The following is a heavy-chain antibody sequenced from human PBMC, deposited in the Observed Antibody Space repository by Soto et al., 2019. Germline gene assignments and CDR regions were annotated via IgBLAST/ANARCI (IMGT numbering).Heavy chain of an antibody. Sequence: EVQLVESGGGLVQPGGSLRLSCAASGFTVSTKYMSWVRQAPGKGLEWVSVIYSGGSTSYADSVQGRFIISRDNSKNTLYLQMNSLRAEDTAVYYCADPLDMYVWCQGTTVTVSS. V-gene: IGHV3-66*01. CDR2: IYSGGST. CDR1: GFTVSTKY. CDR3: ADPLDMYV. J-gene: IGHJ6*02.